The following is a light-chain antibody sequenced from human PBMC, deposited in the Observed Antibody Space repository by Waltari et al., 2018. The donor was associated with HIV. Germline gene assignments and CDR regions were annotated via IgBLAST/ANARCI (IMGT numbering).Light chain of an antibody. V-gene: IGKV1-8*01. CDR1: QAIDRS. J-gene: IGKJ3*01. CDR3: QQYFNYPFT. Sequence: AIRMTQSPSPLSAATGDKVGITGPASQAIDRSLAWYQQKPGGAPKLLIYGVSTLESGVASRFSGSGFGTQFTLTIGCLQPEDFATYYCQQYFNYPFTFGPGTKV. CDR2: GVS.